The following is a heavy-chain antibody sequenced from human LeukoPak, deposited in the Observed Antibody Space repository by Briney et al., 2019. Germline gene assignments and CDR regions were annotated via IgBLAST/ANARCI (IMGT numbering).Heavy chain of an antibody. V-gene: IGHV4-4*07. D-gene: IGHD1-26*01. CDR3: ARESGLGATKGGIFDY. CDR2: IYTSGST. CDR1: GGSIRSYY. J-gene: IGHJ4*02. Sequence: SATQSLTCTVSGGSIRSYYWSSTRQHARTGLEWNGRIYTSGSTNYHPYLKSRVTMSVDTSKNQFSLKLSSVTAADTAVYYCARESGLGATKGGIFDYWGQGTLVTVSS.